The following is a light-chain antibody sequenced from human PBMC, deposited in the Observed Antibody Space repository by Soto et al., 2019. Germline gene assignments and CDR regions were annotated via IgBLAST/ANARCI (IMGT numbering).Light chain of an antibody. V-gene: IGKV3-20*01. J-gene: IGKJ1*01. CDR2: GAS. CDR3: QQYGSSPTWT. CDR1: QSGTSSY. Sequence: EIVFTQSPGTLSFSPGERATLSCRASQSGTSSYLAWYQQKPGQAPRLLIYGASTRATGIPDRFSGSGSGTDFTLTISRLEPEDSAVYYCQQYGSSPTWTFGQGTKVDIK.